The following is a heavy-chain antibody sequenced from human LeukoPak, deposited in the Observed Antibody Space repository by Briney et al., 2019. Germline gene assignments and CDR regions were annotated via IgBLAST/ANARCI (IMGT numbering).Heavy chain of an antibody. CDR1: GGTFRSYA. CDR3: ARGCSSTSCYTAPLYNWFDP. J-gene: IGHJ5*02. Sequence: SVKVSCKASGGTFRSYAISWVRQAPGQGLEWMGGIIPIFGTANYARKFQGRVTITADESTSTAYMELSSLRSEDTAVYYCARGCSSTSCYTAPLYNWFDPWGQGTLVTVSS. V-gene: IGHV1-69*13. D-gene: IGHD2-2*02. CDR2: IIPIFGTA.